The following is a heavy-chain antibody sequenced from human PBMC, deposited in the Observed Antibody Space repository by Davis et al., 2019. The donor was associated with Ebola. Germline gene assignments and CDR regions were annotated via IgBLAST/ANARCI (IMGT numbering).Heavy chain of an antibody. CDR1: GFTFSSYG. D-gene: IGHD6-19*01. Sequence: GGSLRLSCAASGFTFSSYGMHWVRQAPGKGLEWVAVISYDGSNKYYADSVKGRFTISRDNSKNTLYLQMNSLRAEDTAVYYCARTTGYSSGWNFASWGQGTLVTVSS. CDR3: ARTTGYSSGWNFAS. CDR2: ISYDGSNK. V-gene: IGHV3-30*03. J-gene: IGHJ4*02.